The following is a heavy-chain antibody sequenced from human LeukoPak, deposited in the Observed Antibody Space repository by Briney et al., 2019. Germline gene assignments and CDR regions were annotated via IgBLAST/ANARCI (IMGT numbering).Heavy chain of an antibody. CDR2: MNTNSGNT. D-gene: IGHD1-7*01. Sequence: GASVKVSCKASGYTFTSYDINWVRQATGQGLEWMGWMNTNSGNTGYAQKLQGRVTMTRNTSISTAYMQLSSLRSEDTAVYYCARGAGTTCNYWGQGTLVTVSS. V-gene: IGHV1-8*01. CDR1: GYTFTSYD. J-gene: IGHJ4*02. CDR3: ARGAGTTCNY.